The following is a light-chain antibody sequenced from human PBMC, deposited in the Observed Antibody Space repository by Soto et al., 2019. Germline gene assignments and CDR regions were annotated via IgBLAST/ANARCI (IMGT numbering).Light chain of an antibody. Sequence: QSALTQPASVSGSPGQSISISCTGTSTDIGDYNFVSWYQHHPGTAPKVIIYEVSNRPSGVSHRFAGSKSGITASLTISGLQTEDEADYYCATWDDDLTGPVFGGGTKLTVL. CDR1: STDIGDYNF. J-gene: IGLJ3*02. CDR3: ATWDDDLTGPV. CDR2: EVS. V-gene: IGLV2-14*01.